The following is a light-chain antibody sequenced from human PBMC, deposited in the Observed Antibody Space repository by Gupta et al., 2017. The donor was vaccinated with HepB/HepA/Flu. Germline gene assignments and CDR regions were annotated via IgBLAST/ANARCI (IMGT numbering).Light chain of an antibody. J-gene: IGKJ1*01. CDR2: DAS. V-gene: IGKV3-20*01. Sequence: EIVLTQSPGTLSLSPGERATLSCRASQSVRSSFVAWYQQKPGQAPRLLIYDASSRATGFPDRFSGSGSGTDFALTISRLESEDFAVYYCHQEGSSPKTFGQGTMVEIK. CDR3: HQEGSSPKT. CDR1: QSVRSSF.